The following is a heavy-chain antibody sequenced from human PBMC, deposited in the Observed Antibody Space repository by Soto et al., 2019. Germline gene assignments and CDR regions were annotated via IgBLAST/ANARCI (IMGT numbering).Heavy chain of an antibody. J-gene: IGHJ4*02. D-gene: IGHD4-17*01. CDR3: ARDFVDDYGDFEIDY. CDR1: GFTFSSYA. Sequence: PGGSLRLSCAASGFTFSSYAMSWVRQAPGKGLEWVSAISGDGGSTYYADSVKGRFTISRDNSKNTLYLQMNSLRAEDTAVHYCARDFVDDYGDFEIDYWGQGTLVTVSS. CDR2: ISGDGGST. V-gene: IGHV3-23*01.